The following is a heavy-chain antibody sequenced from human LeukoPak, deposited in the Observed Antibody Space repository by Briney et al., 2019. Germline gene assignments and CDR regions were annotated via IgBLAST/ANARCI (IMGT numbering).Heavy chain of an antibody. J-gene: IGHJ4*02. CDR2: IIPIFGTA. Sequence: SVKVSCKASGGTFSSYAISWVRQAPGQGLEWMGGIIPIFGTANSAQTFQGRVTITTNEFTSTAYMELNSLRSEDTAVYYCAREYSSSATFDYWGQGTLVTVSS. D-gene: IGHD6-6*01. CDR1: GGTFSSYA. CDR3: AREYSSSATFDY. V-gene: IGHV1-69*05.